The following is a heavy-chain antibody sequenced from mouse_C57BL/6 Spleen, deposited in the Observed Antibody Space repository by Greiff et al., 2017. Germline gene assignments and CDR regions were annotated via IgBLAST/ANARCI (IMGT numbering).Heavy chain of an antibody. CDR1: GYTFTSYW. Sequence: QVQLQQPGAELVKPGASVKMSCKASGYTFTSYWITWVKQRPGQGLEWIGDIYPGSGSTNYNEKFKSKATLTVDTSSSTAYMQLSTLTSEDSAVYYGARSLRQVGEFAYWGQGTLVTVSA. J-gene: IGHJ3*01. CDR3: ARSLRQVGEFAY. CDR2: IYPGSGST. D-gene: IGHD1-2*01. V-gene: IGHV1-55*01.